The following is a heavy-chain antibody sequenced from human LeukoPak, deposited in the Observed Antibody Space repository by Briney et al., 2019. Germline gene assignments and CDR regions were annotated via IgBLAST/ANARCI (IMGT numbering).Heavy chain of an antibody. CDR2: IYYSGST. CDR1: GGSISSYY. V-gene: IGHV4-59*12. Sequence: PSETLSLTCTVSGGSISSYYWSWIRQPPGKGLEWIGYIYYSGSTNYNPSLKSRVTISVDTSKNQFSLKLSSVTAADTAVYYCARDGGLYSGSYSYFDYWGQGILVTVSS. D-gene: IGHD1-26*01. CDR3: ARDGGLYSGSYSYFDY. J-gene: IGHJ4*02.